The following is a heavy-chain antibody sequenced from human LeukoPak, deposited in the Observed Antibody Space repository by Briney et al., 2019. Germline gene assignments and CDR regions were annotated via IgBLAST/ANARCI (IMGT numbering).Heavy chain of an antibody. CDR2: ISGSGGTT. D-gene: IGHD2-2*01. J-gene: IGHJ4*01. CDR3: AKAYCSLPTCYSPDY. Sequence: PGGSLRLSCAASGFTFSSYAMSWVRQAPGKGLEWVSLISGSGGTTYYADSVKGRFTISRDNSKSTLYLQMNSLRAQHTAVYYCAKAYCSLPTCYSPDYWGQGTLVTVSS. CDR1: GFTFSSYA. V-gene: IGHV3-23*01.